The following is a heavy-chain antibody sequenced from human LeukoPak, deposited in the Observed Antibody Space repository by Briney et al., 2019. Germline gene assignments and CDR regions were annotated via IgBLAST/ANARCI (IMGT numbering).Heavy chain of an antibody. CDR1: GFTFSSHW. CDR3: AKDLITMVRGSPMDV. CDR2: IKEDGSEK. J-gene: IGHJ6*02. D-gene: IGHD3-10*01. Sequence: GGSLRLSCVASGFTFSSHWMSWVRQAPGKGLEWVASIKEDGSEKYYVDSVKGRFTISRDNADNSLYLQMNSLRAEDTAVYYCAKDLITMVRGSPMDVWGQGTTVTVSS. V-gene: IGHV3-7*01.